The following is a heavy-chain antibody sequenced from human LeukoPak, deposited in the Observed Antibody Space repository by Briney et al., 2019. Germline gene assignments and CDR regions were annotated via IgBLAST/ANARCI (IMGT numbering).Heavy chain of an antibody. CDR1: GYTFTSYG. CDR2: ISAYNGNT. J-gene: IGHJ4*02. V-gene: IGHV1-18*01. D-gene: IGHD1-26*01. CDR3: ARVVGGSYYSANCFDY. Sequence: ASVKVSCKPSGYTFTSYGISWVRQAPGQGLEWMGWISAYNGNTNYAQKPQGRVTMTTDTSTSTAYMELRSLRSDDTAVYYCARVVGGSYYSANCFDYWGQGTLVTVSS.